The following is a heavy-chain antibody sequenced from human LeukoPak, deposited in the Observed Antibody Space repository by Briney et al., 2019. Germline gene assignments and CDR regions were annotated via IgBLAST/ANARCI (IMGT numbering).Heavy chain of an antibody. Sequence: GGSLTLSCSASGLTFSNSWMTWVRRPPGKGLEWVGRILSKTDGGTADYAAPVKGRFTISRDDSKDTMYPQMNSLKSEGTAAYYCTTQRAGAFDYWGQGTLVTVSS. CDR3: TTQRAGAFDY. D-gene: IGHD3-10*01. CDR2: ILSKTDGGTA. V-gene: IGHV3-15*01. CDR1: GLTFSNSW. J-gene: IGHJ4*02.